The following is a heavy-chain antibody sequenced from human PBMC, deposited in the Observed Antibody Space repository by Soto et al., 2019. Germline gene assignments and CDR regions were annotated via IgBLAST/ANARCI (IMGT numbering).Heavy chain of an antibody. CDR2: ISAYNGNT. D-gene: IGHD3-16*01. J-gene: IGHJ6*04. Sequence: QVQLVQSGAEVKKPGASVKVSCKASGYTFTSYGISWVRQAPGQGLEWMGWISAYNGNTNYVQKLQDRVTMTTDTSTSTAYMELRSLRSDDTAGYYCGRVMTLTKQVLGGHYYGMDVWGKGTKVTVSS. CDR1: GYTFTSYG. V-gene: IGHV1-18*01. CDR3: GRVMTLTKQVLGGHYYGMDV.